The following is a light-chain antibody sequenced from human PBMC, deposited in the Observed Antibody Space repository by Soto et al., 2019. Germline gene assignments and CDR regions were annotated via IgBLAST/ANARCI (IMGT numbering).Light chain of an antibody. CDR2: DAS. J-gene: IGKJ4*01. CDR1: QDITNH. CDR3: QQYDILLT. V-gene: IGKV1-33*01. Sequence: DIQMTQSPSSLSASVGDRVTITCQASQDITNHLNWYQQKPGKAPKLLIYDASNLQTGVPSRFSGSGSGPDFTFTISGLQPEDIATFYCQQYDILLTFGGGTKVDIK.